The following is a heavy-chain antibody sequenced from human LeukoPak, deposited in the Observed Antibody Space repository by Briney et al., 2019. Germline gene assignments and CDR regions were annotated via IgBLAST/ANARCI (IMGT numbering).Heavy chain of an antibody. V-gene: IGHV3-64*01. CDR3: ARECYYYGMDV. CDR2: ISSNGGST. CDR1: GFTFSSYA. J-gene: IGHJ6*02. Sequence: GGSLRLSCAASGFTFSSYAMHWARQAPGKGLEYVSAISSNGGSTYYANSVKGRFTISRDNSKNTLYLQMGSLRAEDMAVYYCARECYYYGMDVWGQGTTVTVSS.